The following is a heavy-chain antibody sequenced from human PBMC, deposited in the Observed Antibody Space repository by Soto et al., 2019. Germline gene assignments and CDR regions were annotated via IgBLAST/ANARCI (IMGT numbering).Heavy chain of an antibody. CDR3: DRVPDR. D-gene: IGHD2-2*01. CDR1: GGSISRDTYS. V-gene: IGHV4-30-2*01. J-gene: IGHJ5*02. Sequence: PSETLSLTCAVSGGSISRDTYSWSWIRQPPGKGLEWIGYIYHTGSTYYNPSLKSRVTISVDRSKNQFSLKLSSVTAADTAVSYCDRVPDRWGRGTLVTVSS. CDR2: IYHTGST.